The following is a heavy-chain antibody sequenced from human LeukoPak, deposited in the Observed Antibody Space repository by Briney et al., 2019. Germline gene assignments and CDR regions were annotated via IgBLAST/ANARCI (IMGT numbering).Heavy chain of an antibody. CDR1: GFTFSRYW. V-gene: IGHV3-7*01. CDR2: IKEDGSEK. J-gene: IGHJ4*02. D-gene: IGHD3-22*01. CDR3: ARDHDSSGYTLFDY. Sequence: PGGSLRLSCAASGFTFSRYWMSWVRQAPGKGLEWVANIKEDGSEKYYVDSVKGRFTISRDNAKNSLYLQMNSLRAEDTAVYYCARDHDSSGYTLFDYWGQGTLVTVSS.